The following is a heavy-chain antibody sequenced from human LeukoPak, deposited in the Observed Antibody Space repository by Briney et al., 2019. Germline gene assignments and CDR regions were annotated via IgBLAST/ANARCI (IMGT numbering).Heavy chain of an antibody. CDR2: IYYSGNT. J-gene: IGHJ3*02. V-gene: IGHV4-61*08. Sequence: PSETLSLTCTVSGGSISSGGYYWSWIRQHPGKGLEWIGYIYYSGNTNYNPSLKSRVTMSVDTSKNQFSLKLSSVTAADTAVYYCARDTSYCSSSSCLNDAFDIWGQGTMVTVSS. CDR3: ARDTSYCSSSSCLNDAFDI. D-gene: IGHD2-2*01. CDR1: GGSISSGGYY.